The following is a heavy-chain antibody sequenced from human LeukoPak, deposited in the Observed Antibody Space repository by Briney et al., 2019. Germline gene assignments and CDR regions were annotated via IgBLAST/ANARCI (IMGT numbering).Heavy chain of an antibody. V-gene: IGHV5-51*01. CDR2: IFPGDSDT. D-gene: IGHD2-21*02. Sequence: GESLKISCKSSGYIFSIYWIGWVRQLPGKGLEWMGIIFPGDSDTRYSPSFQGQVTFSAHKSITTAYLQWSSLKASDTAMYYCARWVTADRGKKDAFDVWGQGTMVTVSS. CDR1: GYIFSIYW. J-gene: IGHJ3*01. CDR3: ARWVTADRGKKDAFDV.